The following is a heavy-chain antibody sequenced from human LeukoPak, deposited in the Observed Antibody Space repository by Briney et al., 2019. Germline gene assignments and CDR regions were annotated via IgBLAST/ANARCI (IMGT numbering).Heavy chain of an antibody. CDR1: GGSFSGYY. J-gene: IGHJ3*02. D-gene: IGHD3-10*01. CDR3: ARPYHYDSGSRGTAFDI. V-gene: IGHV4-34*01. Sequence: SETLSLTCAVYGGSFSGYYWNWLRQPPGKGPEWIGEINHYGSTKYSPSLKSRPTISVDTSKNQFSLKLTSVTAADTAVYYCARPYHYDSGSRGTAFDIWGQGTMVTVSS. CDR2: INHYGST.